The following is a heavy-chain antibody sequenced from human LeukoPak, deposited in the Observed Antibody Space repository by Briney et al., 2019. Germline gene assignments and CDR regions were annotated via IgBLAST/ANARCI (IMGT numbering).Heavy chain of an antibody. CDR3: ARGKTSSYDY. D-gene: IGHD2-2*01. V-gene: IGHV3-53*01. CDR1: GFTVSSNY. J-gene: IGHJ4*02. CDR2: IYSGGNT. Sequence: PGGSLRLSCAASGFTVSSNYMSWVRQAPGKGLEWVSVIYSGGNTYYADSVKGRFTISRDNSKNTVYLQMNSLRAEDTAVYYCARGKTSSYDYWGQGTLVTVSS.